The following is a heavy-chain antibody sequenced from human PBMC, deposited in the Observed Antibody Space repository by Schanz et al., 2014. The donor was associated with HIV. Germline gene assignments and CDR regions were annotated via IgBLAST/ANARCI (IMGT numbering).Heavy chain of an antibody. J-gene: IGHJ6*02. Sequence: QVQLVQSGAAVKKPGASVKVSCKASGYTFTDYFVHWGRQAPGQGLEWMGWLDTNTGGTNYARKFQGRVTMTRDTTISTAYMDLRRLRSDDMAVYYCARSSGWGGWTTWDGMDVWGQGTTVIVS. CDR2: LDTNTGGT. CDR3: ARSSGWGGWTTWDGMDV. CDR1: GYTFTDYF. V-gene: IGHV1-2*02. D-gene: IGHD6-19*01.